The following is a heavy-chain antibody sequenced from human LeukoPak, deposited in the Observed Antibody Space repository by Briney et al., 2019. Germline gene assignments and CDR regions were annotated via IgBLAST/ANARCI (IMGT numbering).Heavy chain of an antibody. D-gene: IGHD1-7*01. CDR2: ISYDGSNK. J-gene: IGHJ3*02. Sequence: GGSLRLSCAASGFTFSSYGMHWVRQAPGKGLEWVAVISYDGSNKYYADSVKGRFTISGDNSKNTLYLQMNSLRAEDTAVYYCAKAYNWNYGGAFDIWGQGTMVTVSS. CDR3: AKAYNWNYGGAFDI. CDR1: GFTFSSYG. V-gene: IGHV3-30*18.